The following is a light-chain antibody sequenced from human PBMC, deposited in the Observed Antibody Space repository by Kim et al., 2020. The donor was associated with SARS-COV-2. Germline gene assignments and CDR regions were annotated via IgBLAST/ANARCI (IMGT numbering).Light chain of an antibody. V-gene: IGLV3-21*04. CDR1: NIGSKN. J-gene: IGLJ3*02. Sequence: SYELTQPPSVSVAPGETARITCGGNNIGSKNVHWYQQKPGQAPMLVISYDKDRPSGIPERFSGSNSGNMATLTISRVEAGDEADYSCQVWDSSNDYPVFGVGTKLTVL. CDR3: QVWDSSNDYPV. CDR2: YDK.